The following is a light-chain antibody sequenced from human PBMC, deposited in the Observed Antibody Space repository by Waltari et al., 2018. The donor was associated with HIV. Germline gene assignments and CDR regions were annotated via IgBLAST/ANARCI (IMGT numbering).Light chain of an antibody. V-gene: IGLV1-47*01. CDR2: RNN. CDR3: AAWDDTLTVV. CDR1: SPTTGTNN. Sequence: QSVLTQPPSASGTPGQSVTIPCAGTSPTTGTNNVSWYQHFPGTAPKRLIDRNNKRPSGVPDRFSGSKSGTSPCLAISGLRSDDEAYYYCAAWDDTLTVVFGGGTKLTVL. J-gene: IGLJ2*01.